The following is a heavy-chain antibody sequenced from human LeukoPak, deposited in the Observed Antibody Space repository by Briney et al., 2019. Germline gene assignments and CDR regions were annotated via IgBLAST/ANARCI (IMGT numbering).Heavy chain of an antibody. V-gene: IGHV3-9*01. CDR3: AKDRERWPRKYYFDY. Sequence: GRSLRLSCAASGFTFDDYAMHWVRQAPGKGLEWVSGISWNSGSIGYADSVKGRFTISRDNAKNSLYLQMNSLRAEDTALYYCAKDRERWPRKYYFDYWGQGTLVTVSS. CDR2: ISWNSGSI. CDR1: GFTFDDYA. J-gene: IGHJ4*02. D-gene: IGHD5-24*01.